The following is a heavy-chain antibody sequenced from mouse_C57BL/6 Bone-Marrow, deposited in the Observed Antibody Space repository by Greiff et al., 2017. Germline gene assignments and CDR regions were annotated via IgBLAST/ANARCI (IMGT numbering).Heavy chain of an antibody. CDR1: GYTFTSYW. D-gene: IGHD2-3*01. J-gene: IGHJ3*01. Sequence: QVQLQQPGAELVMPGASVKLSCKASGYTFTSYWMHWVKQRPGQGLEWIGEIDPSDSYTNYNQKFKSKSTLTVDKSSSTAYMQLSSLTSEDSAVYYCARDGYYVWFAYWGQGTLVTVSA. V-gene: IGHV1-69*01. CDR3: ARDGYYVWFAY. CDR2: IDPSDSYT.